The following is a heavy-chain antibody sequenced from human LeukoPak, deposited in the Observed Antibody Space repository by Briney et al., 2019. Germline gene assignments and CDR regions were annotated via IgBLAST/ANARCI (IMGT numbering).Heavy chain of an antibody. D-gene: IGHD2-2*01. CDR2: INPNSGGT. CDR3: AREGCSSTSCFFDP. Sequence: ASVKVSCKASGYTFTGYYMHWVRQAPGQGLEWMGWINPNSGGTNYAQKFQGRVTMTRDTSISTAYMELSSLRSEDTAVYYCAREGCSSTSCFFDPWGQGTLVTVSS. CDR1: GYTFTGYY. V-gene: IGHV1-2*02. J-gene: IGHJ5*02.